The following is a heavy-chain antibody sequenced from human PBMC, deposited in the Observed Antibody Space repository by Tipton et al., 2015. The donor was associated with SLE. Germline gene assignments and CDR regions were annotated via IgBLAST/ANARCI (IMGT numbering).Heavy chain of an antibody. D-gene: IGHD2-15*01. Sequence: TLSLTCTVSGGSIRSSRHFWGWIRQPPGKGLEWIGLIYNSGITNYNPSLQSRVTLSVDMSKNQFSLRLSSVTAADTAMYYCARHVGVAYYYAMDVWGQGTTVVISS. J-gene: IGHJ6*02. CDR2: IYNSGIT. V-gene: IGHV4-61*05. CDR1: GGSIRSSRHF. CDR3: ARHVGVAYYYAMDV.